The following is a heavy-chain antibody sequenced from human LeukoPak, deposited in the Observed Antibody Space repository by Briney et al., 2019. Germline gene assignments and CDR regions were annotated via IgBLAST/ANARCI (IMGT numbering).Heavy chain of an antibody. J-gene: IGHJ3*02. V-gene: IGHV3-21*01. Sequence: GGSLRLSCAASGFTFRNYAMNWVRQAPGKGLEWVSFISSSSTYIYYADSVKGRFTISRDNAKKSLYLQMNSLRAEDTAVYYCARARLTDYVWGRRTFDIWGQGTMVTISS. CDR1: GFTFRNYA. CDR3: ARARLTDYVWGRRTFDI. CDR2: ISSSSTYI. D-gene: IGHD3-16*01.